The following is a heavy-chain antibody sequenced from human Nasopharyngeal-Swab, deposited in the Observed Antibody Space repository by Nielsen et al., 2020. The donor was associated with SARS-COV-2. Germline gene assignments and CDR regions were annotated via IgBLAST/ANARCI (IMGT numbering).Heavy chain of an antibody. J-gene: IGHJ4*02. V-gene: IGHV4-59*01. CDR2: IYYSGST. CDR3: ARGIGYSSSWYKASEFYYFDY. CDR1: GGSISSYY. D-gene: IGHD6-13*01. Sequence: GSLRLSCTVSGGSISSYYWSWTRQPPGKGLEWIGYIYYSGSTNYNPSLKSRVTISVDTSKNQFSLKLSSVTAADTAVYYCARGIGYSSSWYKASEFYYFDYWGQGTLVTVSS.